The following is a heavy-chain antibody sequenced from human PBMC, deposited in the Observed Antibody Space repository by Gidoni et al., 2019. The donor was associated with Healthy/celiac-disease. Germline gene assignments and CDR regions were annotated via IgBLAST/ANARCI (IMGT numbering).Heavy chain of an antibody. CDR2: ISSSSSYI. V-gene: IGHV3-21*01. CDR1: GFTFSSYS. D-gene: IGHD3-3*01. J-gene: IGHJ4*02. Sequence: EVQLVESGGGLVKPGGSLRRSWAASGFTFSSYSMNWVRQAPGKGLEWVSSISSSSSYIYYADSVKGRFTISRDNAKNSLYLQMNSLRAEDTAVYYCARDSSGYYDFWSGYYFSSYDYWGQGTLVTVSS. CDR3: ARDSSGYYDFWSGYYFSSYDY.